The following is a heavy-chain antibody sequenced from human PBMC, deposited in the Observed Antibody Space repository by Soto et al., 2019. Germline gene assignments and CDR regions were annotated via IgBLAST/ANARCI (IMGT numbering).Heavy chain of an antibody. D-gene: IGHD1-7*01. CDR2: TYYRSRWYN. CDR3: AGTTSHQWYYMDG. J-gene: IGHJ6*03. V-gene: IGHV6-1*01. Sequence: QVQLQESGPGLVKPSQTLSLTCAISGDSVSSNSAAWNWIRLSPSRGLEWLARTYYRSRWYNDYAVSVRRRITVNPDTSKNQFALQLPSVTPEDTAVYYCAGTTSHQWYYMDGWGKGTTVTVSS. CDR1: GDSVSSNSAA.